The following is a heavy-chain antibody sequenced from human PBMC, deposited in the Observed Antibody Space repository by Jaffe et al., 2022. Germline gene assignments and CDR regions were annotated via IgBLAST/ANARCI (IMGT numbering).Heavy chain of an antibody. D-gene: IGHD2-15*01. CDR3: ARGRYCSGGSCYAFDI. Sequence: QVQLQQWGAGLLKPSETLSLTCAVYGGSFSGYYWSWIRQPPGKGLEWIGEINHSGSTNYNPSLKSRVTISVDTSKNQFSLKLSSVTAADTAVYYCARGRYCSGGSCYAFDIWGQGTMVTVSS. J-gene: IGHJ3*02. V-gene: IGHV4-34*01. CDR2: INHSGST. CDR1: GGSFSGYY.